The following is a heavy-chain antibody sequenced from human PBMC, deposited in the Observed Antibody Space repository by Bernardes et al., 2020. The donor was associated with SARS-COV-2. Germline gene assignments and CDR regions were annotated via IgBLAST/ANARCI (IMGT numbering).Heavy chain of an antibody. Sequence: SETLSLTCTVSGGSISSSSYYWGWIRQPPGKGLEWIGSIYYSGSTYYNPSLKSRVTISVDTSKNQFSLKLSSVTAADTAVYYCARSIYDFWSQGYYGMDVWGQGTTVTVSS. CDR1: GGSISSSSYY. D-gene: IGHD3-3*01. CDR3: ARSIYDFWSQGYYGMDV. J-gene: IGHJ6*02. V-gene: IGHV4-39*01. CDR2: IYYSGST.